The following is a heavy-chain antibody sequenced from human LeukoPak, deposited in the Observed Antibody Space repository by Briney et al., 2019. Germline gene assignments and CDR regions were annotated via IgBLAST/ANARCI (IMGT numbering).Heavy chain of an antibody. Sequence: GSLRLSCAASGFTVSSNYMSWVRQAPGKGLEWVSVIYSGGSTYYADSVKGRFTISRDNSKNTLYLQMNSLRAEDTAVYYCASNRAAYCGGDCYSFNYFDYWGQGTLVTVSS. CDR3: ASNRAAYCGGDCYSFNYFDY. CDR2: IYSGGST. J-gene: IGHJ4*02. CDR1: GFTVSSNY. D-gene: IGHD2-21*02. V-gene: IGHV3-53*01.